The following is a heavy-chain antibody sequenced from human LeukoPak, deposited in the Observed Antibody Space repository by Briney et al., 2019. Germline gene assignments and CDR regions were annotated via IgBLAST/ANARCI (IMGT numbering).Heavy chain of an antibody. J-gene: IGHJ3*01. CDR3: ARVVGYCSSTTCYADAFDV. CDR2: IYYSGST. Sequence: SETLSLTCTVSGDSISSYYWSWIRQPPGKGLEWIGYIYYSGSTDYNPSPRSRVTISVDTSKNQFSLNLSSVTAADTAVYYCARVVGYCSSTTCYADAFDVWGQGTMVTVSS. V-gene: IGHV4-59*01. D-gene: IGHD2-2*01. CDR1: GDSISSYY.